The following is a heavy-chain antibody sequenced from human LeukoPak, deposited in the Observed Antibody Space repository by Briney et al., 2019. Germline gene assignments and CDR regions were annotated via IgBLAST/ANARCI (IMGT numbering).Heavy chain of an antibody. Sequence: GGSLRLSCAASGFTFSSYGMHWVRQAPGKGLEWVAVIWYDGSNKYYADSVKGRFTISRDNAKNSLSLQMNSLRAEDTALYYCAKAVAGIASPIDCWGQGTLVTVSS. CDR3: AKAVAGIASPIDC. CDR2: IWYDGSNK. D-gene: IGHD6-13*01. V-gene: IGHV3-33*03. CDR1: GFTFSSYG. J-gene: IGHJ4*02.